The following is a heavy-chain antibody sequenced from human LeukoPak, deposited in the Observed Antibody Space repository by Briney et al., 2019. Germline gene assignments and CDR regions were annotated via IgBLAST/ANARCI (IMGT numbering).Heavy chain of an antibody. J-gene: IGHJ4*02. CDR3: AGDIRIAAAGTALDY. CDR1: GFTFSSYA. D-gene: IGHD6-13*01. V-gene: IGHV3-64*01. Sequence: GGSLRLSCAASGFTFSSYAMHWVRQAPGKGLEYVSAISSNGGSTYYANSVKGRFTISRDNSKNTLYLQMNSLRAEDTAVYYCAGDIRIAAAGTALDYWGQGTLVTVSS. CDR2: ISSNGGST.